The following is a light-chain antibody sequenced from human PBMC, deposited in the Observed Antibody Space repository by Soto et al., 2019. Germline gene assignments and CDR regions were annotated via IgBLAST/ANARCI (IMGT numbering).Light chain of an antibody. V-gene: IGKV1-5*01. Sequence: DIQMTQSPSTLSASVGDRVTITCRASQGITNRLAWYQQKPGKAPQVLIFDASNLESGVPSRFSGSGSGTQFSLTITSLRPDDFATYYCQHYGGLWTFGQGTKVEL. CDR3: QHYGGLWT. CDR1: QGITNR. CDR2: DAS. J-gene: IGKJ1*01.